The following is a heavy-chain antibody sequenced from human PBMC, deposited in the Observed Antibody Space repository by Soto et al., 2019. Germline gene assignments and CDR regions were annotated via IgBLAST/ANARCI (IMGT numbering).Heavy chain of an antibody. D-gene: IGHD3-22*01. Sequence: QVQLVQSGAEVKKPGSSVKVSCKASGGTFSSYTISWVRQAPGQGLEWMGRIIPILGIVKYAQKFQGRVTITADKSTSTAYMELSSLRSEDTALYYCARVRIVYDSTQGDDAFDIWGQGTMVTVSS. CDR2: IIPILGIV. CDR1: GGTFSSYT. CDR3: ARVRIVYDSTQGDDAFDI. V-gene: IGHV1-69*02. J-gene: IGHJ3*02.